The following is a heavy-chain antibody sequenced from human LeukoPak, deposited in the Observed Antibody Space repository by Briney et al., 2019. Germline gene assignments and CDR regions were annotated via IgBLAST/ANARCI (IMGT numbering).Heavy chain of an antibody. V-gene: IGHV4-59*08. D-gene: IGHD6-13*01. CDR2: IYSSGST. CDR3: ARLGYSSSWYKIDY. J-gene: IGHJ4*02. CDR1: GGSISSYH. Sequence: SETLSLTCTVSGGSISSYHWSWIRQPPGKGLGWIGYIYSSGSTNYNPSLESRVTISGDTSKNQFSLKLSSVTAADTAVYYCARLGYSSSWYKIDYWGQGTLVTVSS.